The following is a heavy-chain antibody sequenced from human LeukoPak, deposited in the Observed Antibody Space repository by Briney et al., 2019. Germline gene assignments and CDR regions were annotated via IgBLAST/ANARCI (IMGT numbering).Heavy chain of an antibody. CDR3: AKDRGTIFDVLNFDFDL. V-gene: IGHV3-7*01. CDR2: IKQDGSEK. D-gene: IGHD3-3*02. J-gene: IGHJ4*02. Sequence: GGSLRLSCAASGFTFSSYWMSWVRQAPGKGLEWVANIKQDGSEKYYVDSVKGRFTISRDNSERTVSLQMSSLTPDDTGVYYCAKDRGTIFDVLNFDFDLWGQGALVTVSS. CDR1: GFTFSSYW.